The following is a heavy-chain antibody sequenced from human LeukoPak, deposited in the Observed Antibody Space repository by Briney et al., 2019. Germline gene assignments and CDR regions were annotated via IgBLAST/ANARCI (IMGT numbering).Heavy chain of an antibody. Sequence: ASVKVSCKASGYTSTSYYMHWVRQAPGQGLEWMGIINPSAGGTTYAQKFQGRVTMTRDTSTSTVYMELSSLRSEDTAVYYCARETNDWNFDYWGQGTLVTVSS. CDR2: INPSAGGT. J-gene: IGHJ4*02. CDR1: GYTSTSYY. V-gene: IGHV1-46*01. CDR3: ARETNDWNFDY. D-gene: IGHD1-1*01.